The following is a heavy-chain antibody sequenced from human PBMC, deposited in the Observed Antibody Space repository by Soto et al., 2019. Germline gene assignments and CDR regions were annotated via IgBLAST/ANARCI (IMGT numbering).Heavy chain of an antibody. D-gene: IGHD2-15*01. V-gene: IGHV3-49*04. J-gene: IGHJ4*02. CDR2: IRSKRYGGTT. CDR1: GFTFGDHG. Sequence: GSLRLSCTASGFTFGDHGLSWVRQAPGRGLEWVGFIRSKRYGGTTEFAASVKGRFSISRDDSNTIAYLQMNRLQSEDTAVYYCARGPRHCSGGSCYSIDYWGRGTLVTVSS. CDR3: ARGPRHCSGGSCYSIDY.